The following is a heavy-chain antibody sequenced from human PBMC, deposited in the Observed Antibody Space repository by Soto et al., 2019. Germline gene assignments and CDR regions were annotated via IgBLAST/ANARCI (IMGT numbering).Heavy chain of an antibody. CDR2: IWYDGSNK. D-gene: IGHD3-22*01. CDR1: GFTFSSYA. CDR3: ARHHWHYDSRGSYYFDY. V-gene: IGHV3-33*08. J-gene: IGHJ4*02. Sequence: GGSLRLSCTASGFTFSSYAMNWVRQAPGKGLEWVAVIWYDGSNKYYADSVKGRSTISRDNSKNTLYLQMNSLRAEDTAVYYCARHHWHYDSRGSYYFDYWGQGTLVTVSP.